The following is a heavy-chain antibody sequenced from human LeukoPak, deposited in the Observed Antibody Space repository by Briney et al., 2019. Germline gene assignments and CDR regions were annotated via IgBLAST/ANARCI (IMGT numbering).Heavy chain of an antibody. CDR1: GFTFSSYG. CDR2: ISSSGSTI. CDR3: AKDGMMATMGYFDY. J-gene: IGHJ4*02. Sequence: GGSLRLSCAASGFTFSSYGMHWVRQAPGKGLEWVSYISSSGSTIYYADSVKGRFTISRDNAKNSLYLQMNSLRAEDTALYYCAKDGMMATMGYFDYWGQGTLVTVSS. D-gene: IGHD5-24*01. V-gene: IGHV3-48*04.